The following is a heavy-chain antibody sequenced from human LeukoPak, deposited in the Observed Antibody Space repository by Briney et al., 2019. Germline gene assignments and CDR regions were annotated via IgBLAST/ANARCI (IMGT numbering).Heavy chain of an antibody. V-gene: IGHV1-69*05. CDR2: IIPIFGTA. D-gene: IGHD1-1*01. CDR3: ARVVENEYYFDY. J-gene: IGHJ4*02. Sequence: SVKVSCKASGGTFSSYAISWVRQAPGQGLEWMGGIIPIFGTANYAQKLQGRVTMTTDTSTSTAYMELRSLRSDDTAVYYCARVVENEYYFDYWGQGTLVTVSS. CDR1: GGTFSSYA.